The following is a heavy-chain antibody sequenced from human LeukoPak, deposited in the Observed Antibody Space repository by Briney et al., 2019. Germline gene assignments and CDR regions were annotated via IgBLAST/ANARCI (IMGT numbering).Heavy chain of an antibody. CDR1: GYTFTSYY. CDR2: INPSGGST. CDR3: ARALASSSWWGTYYFDY. Sequence: ASVKVSCKASGYTFTSYYMHWVRQAPGQGLEWMGIINPSGGSTSYAQKFQGRVTMTRDTSTSTVYMELSSLRSEDTAVYYCARALASSSWWGTYYFDYWGQGTLVTVSS. J-gene: IGHJ4*02. D-gene: IGHD6-13*01. V-gene: IGHV1-46*01.